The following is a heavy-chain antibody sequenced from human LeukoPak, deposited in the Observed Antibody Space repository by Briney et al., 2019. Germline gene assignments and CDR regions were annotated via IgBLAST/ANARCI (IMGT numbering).Heavy chain of an antibody. CDR1: GYSISSGYY. V-gene: IGHV4-38-2*02. CDR2: IYHSGST. Sequence: TSETLSLTCTVSGYSISSGYYWGWIRQPPGKGLEWIGSIYHSGSTYYNPSLKSRVTISVDTSKNQFSLKLSSVTAADTAVYYCARGGGTTVTTPNYYYYYYMDVWGKGTTVTVSS. J-gene: IGHJ6*03. D-gene: IGHD4-17*01. CDR3: ARGGGTTVTTPNYYYYYYMDV.